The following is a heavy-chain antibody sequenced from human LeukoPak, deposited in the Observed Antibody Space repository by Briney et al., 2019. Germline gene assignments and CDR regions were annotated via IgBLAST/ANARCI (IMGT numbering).Heavy chain of an antibody. CDR2: MYYTGNT. J-gene: IGHJ6*03. V-gene: IGHV4-39*01. CDR3: ARGSRYCSSTSCYSIYYMDV. Sequence: SETLSLTCTVSGGSISSSSYYWAWIRQPPGKGLESIGRMYYTGNTYYNPSLKSRVTISVDTSKNQFSLQLSSMTAADTAVYYCARGSRYCSSTSCYSIYYMDVWGKGTTVTVSS. D-gene: IGHD2-2*02. CDR1: GGSISSSSYY.